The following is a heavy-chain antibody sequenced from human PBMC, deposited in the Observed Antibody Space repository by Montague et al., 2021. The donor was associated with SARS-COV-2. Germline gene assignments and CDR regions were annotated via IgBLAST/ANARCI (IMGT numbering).Heavy chain of an antibody. CDR2: INQDGTS. CDR1: RGSFSNYY. V-gene: IGHV4-34*01. CDR3: ARGRPVRMNMRDFERTSSGALDM. Sequence: SETLSLTCAVSRGSFSNYYWTWVRQAPGKGLIWIGEINQDGTSNYNPSLKSRVTLSIDTSKNQISLKVTSVTAEDTAVYYCARGRPVRMNMRDFERTSSGALDMWGQGTPVIVSS. J-gene: IGHJ3*02. D-gene: IGHD3-9*01.